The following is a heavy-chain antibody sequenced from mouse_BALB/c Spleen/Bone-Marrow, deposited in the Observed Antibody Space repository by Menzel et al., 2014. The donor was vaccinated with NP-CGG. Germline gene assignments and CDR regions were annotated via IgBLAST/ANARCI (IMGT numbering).Heavy chain of an antibody. J-gene: IGHJ4*01. V-gene: IGHV1S56*01. CDR1: GYTFTNFY. Sequence: QVQLQQPGLELVKPGASVRISCKASGYTFTNFYIHWVKQRPGQGLEWIGRIYPGDGDTKYNGKFKGKATLTADKSSSTAYMQLSSLTSVDSAVYFCARSDGYRDMDYWGQGTSVSVSA. D-gene: IGHD2-3*01. CDR2: IYPGDGDT. CDR3: ARSDGYRDMDY.